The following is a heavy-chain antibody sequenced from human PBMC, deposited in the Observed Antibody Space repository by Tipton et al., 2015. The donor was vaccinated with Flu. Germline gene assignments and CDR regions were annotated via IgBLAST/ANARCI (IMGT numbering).Heavy chain of an antibody. D-gene: IGHD3-22*01. CDR2: IYYSGST. V-gene: IGHV4-39*07. Sequence: TLSLTCTVSGGSISSSSYYWGWIRQPPGKGLEWIGSIYYSGSTYYNPSLKSRVTISVDTSKNQFSQKLSSVTAADTAVYYCARLRANYYDSSGYSDYWGQGTLVTVSS. CDR3: ARLRANYYDSSGYSDY. CDR1: GGSISSSSYY. J-gene: IGHJ4*02.